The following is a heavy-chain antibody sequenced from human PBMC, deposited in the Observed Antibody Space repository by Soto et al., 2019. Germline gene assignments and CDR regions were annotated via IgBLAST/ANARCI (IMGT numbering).Heavy chain of an antibody. Sequence: QLVESGGGLVQPGGSLRLSCAASGFSVSNNYMKWVRQAPGKGLEWVSLIHSGGSTYYADSVKGRFTISRDNSKNTLFLQMNSLRVEDTAVYYCARDRGYRWGQGTMVTVSS. CDR2: IHSGGST. CDR3: ARDRGYR. J-gene: IGHJ3*01. D-gene: IGHD5-12*01. V-gene: IGHV3-66*01. CDR1: GFSVSNNY.